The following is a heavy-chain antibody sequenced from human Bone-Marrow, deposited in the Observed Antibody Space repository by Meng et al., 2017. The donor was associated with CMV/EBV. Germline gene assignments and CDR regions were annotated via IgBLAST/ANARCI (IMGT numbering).Heavy chain of an antibody. J-gene: IGHJ4*02. CDR2: ITWNSDTI. CDR3: AKDSSYNWNLIFDY. V-gene: IGHV3-9*01. D-gene: IGHD1-20*01. Sequence: SLKISCATSGFTFDDYAMHWVRQAPGKGLEWVSGITWNSDTIGYADSVKGRFTISRDNAKDSLYLQMNSLRTEDTALYYCAKDSSYNWNLIFDYWGQGTLVTGSS. CDR1: GFTFDDYA.